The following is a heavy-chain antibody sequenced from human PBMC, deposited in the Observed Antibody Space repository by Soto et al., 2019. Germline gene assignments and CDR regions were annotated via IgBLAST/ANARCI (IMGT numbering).Heavy chain of an antibody. CDR1: GGSFSNYA. Sequence: QVQIQQWGGGLLKSSETLSLSCTVYGGSFSNYACSWIRQPPGRGLEWIGEIYHNGKSDYNPSLKSRVTIAVDTSKNQFSLKLSSVIAADTAVYFCARGGYWRFDYWGQGALVTVSS. CDR2: IYHNGKS. CDR3: ARGGYWRFDY. D-gene: IGHD3-22*01. V-gene: IGHV4-34*01. J-gene: IGHJ4*02.